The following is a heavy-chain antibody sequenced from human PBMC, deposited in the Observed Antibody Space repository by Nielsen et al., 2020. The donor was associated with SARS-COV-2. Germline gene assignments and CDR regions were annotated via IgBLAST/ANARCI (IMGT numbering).Heavy chain of an antibody. Sequence: GESLKISCAASGFTFGSYGMHWVRQAPGKGLDWVSAISDNGRRIYYADSVKGRFTISRDNSKNTVSLQMNSLRAEDTAVYYCARDLADTSLFDYWGQGTLVTVSS. CDR2: ISDNGRRI. D-gene: IGHD2-21*01. J-gene: IGHJ4*02. CDR1: GFTFGSYG. V-gene: IGHV3-23*01. CDR3: ARDLADTSLFDY.